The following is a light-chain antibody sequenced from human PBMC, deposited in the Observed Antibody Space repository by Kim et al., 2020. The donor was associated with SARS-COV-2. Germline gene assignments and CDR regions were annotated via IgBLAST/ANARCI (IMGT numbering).Light chain of an antibody. CDR2: EFN. V-gene: IGLV2-23*02. CDR1: NSDVGSYNL. J-gene: IGLJ3*02. Sequence: QSASVSGSPGQSITISCTGTNSDVGSYNLVSWYQQHPGKAPKIMIYEFNNRPSGVSDRFSGSKSGNTASLTISGLQAEDEADYYCSSYAASGLGVFRGGTQLTVL. CDR3: SSYAASGLGV.